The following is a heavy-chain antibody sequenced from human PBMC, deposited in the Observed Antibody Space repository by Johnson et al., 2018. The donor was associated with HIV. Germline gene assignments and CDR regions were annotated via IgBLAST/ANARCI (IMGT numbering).Heavy chain of an antibody. Sequence: VQLVESGGGLVQPGGSLRLSCAASGITVSSNYMHWVRQTTGRGLEWVSEIDTDGDTYYPGSVKGRFSTSRDNDRNSVHLQMNNLRADDTAVYYCARRSIQSDGFDIWGQGTMVTVSS. CDR2: IDTDGDT. CDR3: ARRSIQSDGFDI. J-gene: IGHJ3*02. D-gene: IGHD4-11*01. CDR1: GITVSSNY. V-gene: IGHV3-13*01.